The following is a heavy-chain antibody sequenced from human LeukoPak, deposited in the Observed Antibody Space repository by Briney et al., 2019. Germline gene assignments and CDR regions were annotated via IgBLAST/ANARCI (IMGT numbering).Heavy chain of an antibody. D-gene: IGHD3-16*01. V-gene: IGHV3-9*01. J-gene: IGHJ4*02. Sequence: PGRSLRLSCAASGFTFDDYAMHWVRHTPGKGLEWVSGISWNSGSIGYADSVKGRFTISRDNAENSLYLQMNSLRAEDTAVYYCAKPHYDYGDYWGQGTLVTVSS. CDR2: ISWNSGSI. CDR3: AKPHYDYGDY. CDR1: GFTFDDYA.